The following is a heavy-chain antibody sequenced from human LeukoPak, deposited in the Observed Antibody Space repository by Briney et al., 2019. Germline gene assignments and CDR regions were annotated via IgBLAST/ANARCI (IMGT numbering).Heavy chain of an antibody. Sequence: PSETLSLTCTVSGGSIRSYYWSWIRQPPGKGLEWVGYIYDSGSTSYNPSLKSRVTISVDTSKNQFSLKLSSVTAADTAVYYCAKGNHYYDSSGYSSYDYWGQGTLVTVSS. V-gene: IGHV4-59*08. CDR1: GGSIRSYY. J-gene: IGHJ4*02. CDR2: IYDSGST. D-gene: IGHD3-22*01. CDR3: AKGNHYYDSSGYSSYDY.